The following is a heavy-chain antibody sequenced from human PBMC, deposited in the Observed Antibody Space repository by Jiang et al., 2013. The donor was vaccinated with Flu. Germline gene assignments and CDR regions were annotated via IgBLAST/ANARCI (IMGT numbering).Heavy chain of an antibody. J-gene: IGHJ4*02. Sequence: SGAEVKKPGASVKVSCKVSGYTLTELSMHWVRQAPGKGLEWMGGFDPEDGETIYAQKFQGRVTMTEDTSTDTAYMELSSLRSEDTAVYYCATVACSGGSCYSFGYSYGSTPHFDYWGQGTLVTVSS. D-gene: IGHD2-15*01. V-gene: IGHV1-24*01. CDR3: ATVACSGGSCYSFGYSYGSTPHFDY. CDR1: GYTLTELS. CDR2: FDPEDGET.